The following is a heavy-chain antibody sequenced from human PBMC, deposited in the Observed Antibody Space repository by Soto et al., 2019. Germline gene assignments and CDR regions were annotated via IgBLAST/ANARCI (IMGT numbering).Heavy chain of an antibody. D-gene: IGHD3-22*01. CDR1: GGTFSSYA. Sequence: SVKVSCKASGGTFSSYAISWVRQAPGQGLEWMGGIIPIFGTANYAQKFQGRVTITADESTSTAYMELSSLRSEDTAVYYCAAANFRTRSYYDSSGYLDYWGQGTLVTVSS. J-gene: IGHJ4*02. CDR2: IIPIFGTA. V-gene: IGHV1-69*13. CDR3: AAANFRTRSYYDSSGYLDY.